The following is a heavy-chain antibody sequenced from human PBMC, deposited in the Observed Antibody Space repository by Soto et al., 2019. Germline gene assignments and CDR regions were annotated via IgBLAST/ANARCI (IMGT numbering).Heavy chain of an antibody. V-gene: IGHV4-59*03. D-gene: IGHD3-9*01. Sequence: QVQLQESGPGLVKPSETLSLTCTVSGGSITGYYWSWIRQPPGKGLEFIVYIYHSGATEYTPSLTVRVTISVDKSKNQFSLQVRSVSAADTAMYFCARLGLTGPPVQYHHYGLDVWGHGAKVTVSS. CDR1: GGSITGYY. J-gene: IGHJ6*02. CDR3: ARLGLTGPPVQYHHYGLDV. CDR2: IYHSGAT.